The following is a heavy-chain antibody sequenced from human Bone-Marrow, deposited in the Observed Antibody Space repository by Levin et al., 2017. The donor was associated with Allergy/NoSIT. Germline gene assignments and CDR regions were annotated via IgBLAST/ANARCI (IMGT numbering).Heavy chain of an antibody. CDR2: IKSKNDGGTS. CDR1: GFTFTNAW. Sequence: RTGGSLRLSCAASGFTFTNAWMTWVRQPLGKGLEWVGRIKSKNDGGTSEYAAPVKGRFTISRDDSRNTLYLEMNNLKTEDTGVYYCVTTITIGAVVGFAPWGQGTLVTVSS. CDR3: VTTITIGAVVGFAP. V-gene: IGHV3-15*01. J-gene: IGHJ5*02. D-gene: IGHD3-3*01.